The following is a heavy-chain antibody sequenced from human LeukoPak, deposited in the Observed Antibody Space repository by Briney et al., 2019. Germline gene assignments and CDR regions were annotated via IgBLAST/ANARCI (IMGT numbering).Heavy chain of an antibody. J-gene: IGHJ5*02. CDR2: MNPNSGNT. V-gene: IGHV1-8*01. CDR3: ARAGQQLVGNWFDP. D-gene: IGHD6-6*01. CDR1: GYTFTSYD. Sequence: GASVKVSCKASGYTFTSYDINWVRQATGQGLEWMGWMNPNSGNTGYAQKFHGRVTMTRNTSISTAYMELSSLRSEDTAVYYCARAGQQLVGNWFDPWGQGTLVTVSS.